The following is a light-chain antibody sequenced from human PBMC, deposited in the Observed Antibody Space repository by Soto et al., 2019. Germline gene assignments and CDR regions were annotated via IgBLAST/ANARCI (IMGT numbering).Light chain of an antibody. CDR3: QQRNNWWT. J-gene: IGKJ1*01. V-gene: IGKV3D-20*02. CDR1: QSVSNNY. CDR2: GAS. Sequence: EIVMTQSPGTLSLSPGERATLSCRASQSVSNNYLAWYQQKPGQAPRLLIYGASTSATGIPDRFSGSGSGTDFTLTISSLEPEAFAVYYCQQRNNWWTFGQGTTVDI.